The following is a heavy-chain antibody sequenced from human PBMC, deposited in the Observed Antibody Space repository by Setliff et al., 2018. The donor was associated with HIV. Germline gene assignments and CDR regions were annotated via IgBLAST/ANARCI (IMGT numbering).Heavy chain of an antibody. Sequence: SETLSLTCAVYGGSFNDYYWSWIRQPPGKGLEWIGEIIHSGSINYNPSLKGRVTISVDTYNNQFSLNMNSVNAADTAVYYCARGCARGYDAYGYWGQGTLVTVSS. CDR1: GGSFNDYY. CDR2: IIHSGSI. J-gene: IGHJ4*02. CDR3: ARGCARGYDAYGY. D-gene: IGHD5-12*01. V-gene: IGHV4-34*01.